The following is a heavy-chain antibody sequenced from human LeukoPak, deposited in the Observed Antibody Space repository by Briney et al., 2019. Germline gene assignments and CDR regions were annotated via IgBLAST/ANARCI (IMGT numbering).Heavy chain of an antibody. V-gene: IGHV3-30*01. Sequence: GRSLRLSCAASGFTFSSYAMHWVRQAPGKGLEWVAVISYDGSNKYYADSVKGRFTISRDNSKNTLYLQMNSLRAEDTAVYYCAREDEESGSYLDYWGQGTLVTVSS. CDR2: ISYDGSNK. CDR1: GFTFSSYA. CDR3: AREDEESGSYLDY. D-gene: IGHD1-26*01. J-gene: IGHJ4*02.